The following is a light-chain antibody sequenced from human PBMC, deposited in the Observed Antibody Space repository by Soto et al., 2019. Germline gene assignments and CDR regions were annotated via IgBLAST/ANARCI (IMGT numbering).Light chain of an antibody. CDR3: QQYGRSPMFT. Sequence: EIVLTQSPGTLSLSPGERATLSCRASQSVSSNYLAWYQQKPGQAPRLLIYGASRGAAGIPDRFIGSGSGTDFTLTINRLEPEELGVYFCQQYGRSPMFTFGQGTKLEIK. V-gene: IGKV3-20*01. CDR2: GAS. CDR1: QSVSSNY. J-gene: IGKJ2*01.